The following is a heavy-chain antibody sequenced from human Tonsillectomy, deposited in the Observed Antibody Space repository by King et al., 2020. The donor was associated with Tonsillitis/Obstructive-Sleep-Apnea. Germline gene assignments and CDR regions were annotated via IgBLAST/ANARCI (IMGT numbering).Heavy chain of an antibody. D-gene: IGHD4-17*01. CDR1: GGSFTGYY. CDR2: IDHSGST. Sequence: VQLQQWGAGLLKPSENLSLTCAVYGGSFTGYYWSWIRQPPGKGLEWIGEIDHSGSTNYNPSLKSRVTISVDTSKNHLSLKLSSVTAADTAVYYCAREKDGDYGMYVWGQATTVTVSS. V-gene: IGHV4-34*01. CDR3: AREKDGDYGMYV. J-gene: IGHJ6*02.